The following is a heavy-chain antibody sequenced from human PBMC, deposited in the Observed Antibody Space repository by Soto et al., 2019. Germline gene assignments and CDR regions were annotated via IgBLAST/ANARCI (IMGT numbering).Heavy chain of an antibody. CDR2: ISYDGSNK. CDR1: GFTFSSYG. CDR3: ARDNWVTTFIPHPQERDYPSYYMDV. J-gene: IGHJ6*03. D-gene: IGHD4-17*01. Sequence: PGGSLRLSCAASGFTFSSYGMHWVRQAPGKGLEWVAVISYDGSNKYYADSVKGRFTISRDNSKNTLYLQMNSLRAEDTAVYYCARDNWVTTFIPHPQERDYPSYYMDVWGKGTTVTLSS. V-gene: IGHV3-30*03.